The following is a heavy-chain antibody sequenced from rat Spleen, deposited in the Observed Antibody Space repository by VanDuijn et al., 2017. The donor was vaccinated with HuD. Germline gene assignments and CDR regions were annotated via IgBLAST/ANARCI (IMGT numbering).Heavy chain of an antibody. D-gene: IGHD4-3*01. CDR2: INKDSRTI. CDR1: GFNFNDNW. J-gene: IGHJ2*01. CDR3: VREELGVRD. V-gene: IGHV4-2*01. Sequence: EVKLVESGGGLVQPGRSLKLSCAASGFNFNDNWMGWVRQAPGKGLEWIGEINKDSRTIKYSPSLKDKFSISRDNAQNTLYLQMSKLKSEDTAIYYCVREELGVRDWGQGVMVTVSS.